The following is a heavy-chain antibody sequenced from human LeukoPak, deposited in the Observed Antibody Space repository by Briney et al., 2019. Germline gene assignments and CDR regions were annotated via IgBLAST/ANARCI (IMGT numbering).Heavy chain of an antibody. V-gene: IGHV3-9*01. CDR3: AALHYYDSSGYYRDFDY. J-gene: IGHJ4*02. Sequence: GGSLRLSCAASGFTFDDYAMHWVRHAPGKGLEWVSGISWNSGSIGYADSVKGRFTISRDTAKNSLYLQMNSLRAEDTALYYCAALHYYDSSGYYRDFDYWGQGTLVTVSS. CDR2: ISWNSGSI. D-gene: IGHD3-22*01. CDR1: GFTFDDYA.